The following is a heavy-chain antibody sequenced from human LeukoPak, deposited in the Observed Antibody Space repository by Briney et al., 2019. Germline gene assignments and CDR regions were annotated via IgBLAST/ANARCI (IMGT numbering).Heavy chain of an antibody. Sequence: PSETLSLTCTVSGDSISSYHWSWIRQPPGRGLEWIGYIFYSGSTNYNTSLKSRLTIPADTSKNHSSFKMRSVTAGDTAGFFCARHEGYSYAFAYWGQGILVIVSS. D-gene: IGHD5-18*01. V-gene: IGHV4-59*08. CDR2: IFYSGST. CDR3: ARHEGYSYAFAY. CDR1: GDSISSYH. J-gene: IGHJ4*02.